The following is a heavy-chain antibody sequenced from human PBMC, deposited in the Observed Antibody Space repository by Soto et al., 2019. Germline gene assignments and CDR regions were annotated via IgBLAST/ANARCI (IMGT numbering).Heavy chain of an antibody. CDR1: GFYFNNYG. Sequence: GGSLRLSCEVSGFYFNNYGINWVRQAPGKGLEWVSSVSKSDYTYYSDSVKGRFTISRDNTKNSVSLQMNSLRAEDTAVYYCAREDSIIIPAVSDFWGQGTLVTVSS. CDR3: AREDSIIIPAVSDF. D-gene: IGHD2-2*01. J-gene: IGHJ4*02. V-gene: IGHV3-21*01. CDR2: VSKSDYT.